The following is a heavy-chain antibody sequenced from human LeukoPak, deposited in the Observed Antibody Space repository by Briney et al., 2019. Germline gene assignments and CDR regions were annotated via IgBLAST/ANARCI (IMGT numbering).Heavy chain of an antibody. D-gene: IGHD6-13*01. J-gene: IGHJ4*02. Sequence: SETLSLTCTVSGGSISSSSYYWGWIRQPPGKGLEWIGYIYDTGSTKYNPSLKSRVTISVDTSKNKFSLKLSSVTAADTAVYYCARRAAAGMAFDYWGQGALVTVSS. CDR1: GGSISSSSYY. CDR2: IYDTGST. V-gene: IGHV4-61*05. CDR3: ARRAAAGMAFDY.